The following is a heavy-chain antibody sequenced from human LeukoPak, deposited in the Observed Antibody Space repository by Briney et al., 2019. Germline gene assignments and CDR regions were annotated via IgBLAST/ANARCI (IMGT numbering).Heavy chain of an antibody. CDR2: IYYSGST. CDR1: GGSISSGDYY. J-gene: IGHJ4*02. CDR3: ARVVFPFGVVIIIPGTFDY. D-gene: IGHD3-3*01. Sequence: PSETLSLTCTVSGGSISSGDYYWSWIRQPPGKGLEWIGYIYYSGSTYYNPSLKSRVTISVDTSKNQFSLKLSSVTAADTAVYYCARVVFPFGVVIIIPGTFDYWGQGTLVTVSS. V-gene: IGHV4-30-4*08.